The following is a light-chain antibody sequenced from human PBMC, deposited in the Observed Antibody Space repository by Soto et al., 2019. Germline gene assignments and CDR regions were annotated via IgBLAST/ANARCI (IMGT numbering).Light chain of an antibody. CDR3: SSYTSSTTVV. Sequence: SALTQPASVSGSPGQSITISCTGTSSDVGGYEYVSWYQQHPDKAPKLMIYEVTTRPSGVSNRFSGSRSGNTASLTISGLQPEDEADYYCSSYTSSTTVVFGGGTQLTVL. CDR1: SSDVGGYEY. CDR2: EVT. J-gene: IGLJ3*02. V-gene: IGLV2-14*01.